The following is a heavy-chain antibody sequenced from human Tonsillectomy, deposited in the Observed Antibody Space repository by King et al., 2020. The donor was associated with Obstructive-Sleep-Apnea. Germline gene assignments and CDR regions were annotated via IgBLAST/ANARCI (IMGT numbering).Heavy chain of an antibody. D-gene: IGHD3-10*01. Sequence: VQLVESGGYVVQPGRSLRLSCAASGFIFTCCAMDWVRQAPGKGRGLVVVSTSDGTNKYDADSVKGRVTISRDNSKNTRYLLMNSLRAEDTAVYYCARTGGLYYYGSGTDYWGQGTLVTVSS. V-gene: IGHV3-30-3*01. CDR2: STSDGTNK. CDR3: ARTGGLYYYGSGTDY. CDR1: GFIFTCCA. J-gene: IGHJ4*02.